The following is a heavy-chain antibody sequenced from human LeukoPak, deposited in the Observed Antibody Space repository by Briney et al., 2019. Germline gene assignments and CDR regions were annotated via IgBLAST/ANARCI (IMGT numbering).Heavy chain of an antibody. CDR2: IYSSGST. CDR3: ARLDEMATLDY. V-gene: IGHV4-61*05. D-gene: IGHD5-24*01. J-gene: IGHJ4*02. CDR1: GGSISSSSYY. Sequence: SETLSLTCTVSGGSISSSSYYWGWIRQPPGKGLEWIGCIYSSGSTNYNPSLKSRVTILLDTSKNQFSLNLNSVTAADTAVYYCARLDEMATLDYWGQGTLVTVSS.